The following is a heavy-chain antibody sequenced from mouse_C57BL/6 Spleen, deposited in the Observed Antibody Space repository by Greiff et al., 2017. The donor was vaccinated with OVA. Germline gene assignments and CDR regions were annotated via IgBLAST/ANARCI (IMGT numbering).Heavy chain of an antibody. V-gene: IGHV1-15*01. CDR2: IDPETGGT. D-gene: IGHD2-3*01. CDR1: GYTFTDYE. Sequence: QVQLKESGAELVRPGASVTLSCKASGYTFTDYEMHWVKQTPVHGLEWIGAIDPETGGTAYNQKFKGKAILTADKSSSTAYMGLRSLTSEDSAVYYCTRVDGYYDYWGQGTTLTVSS. J-gene: IGHJ2*01. CDR3: TRVDGYYDY.